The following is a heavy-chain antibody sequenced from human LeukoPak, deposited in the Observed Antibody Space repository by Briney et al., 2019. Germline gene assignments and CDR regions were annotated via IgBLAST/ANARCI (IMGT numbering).Heavy chain of an antibody. CDR2: ISGRTGGT. J-gene: IGHJ4*02. CDR1: GFNFNTNA. V-gene: IGHV3-23*01. Sequence: GGSLRLSCAASGFNFNTNAMSWVRQAPGKGLEWVSAISGRTGGTYYADSVKGRFTISRDNSKSTLYLQMDSLRAEDTAVYYCAKCGSSGCHLIDYWGQGTLVTVSS. D-gene: IGHD6-19*01. CDR3: AKCGSSGCHLIDY.